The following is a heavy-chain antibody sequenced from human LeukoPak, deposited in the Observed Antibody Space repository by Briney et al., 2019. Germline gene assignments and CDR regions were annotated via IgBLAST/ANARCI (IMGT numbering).Heavy chain of an antibody. J-gene: IGHJ4*02. Sequence: VTVKVSCKASGYTFTGYYMHWVRQAPGQGLEWMGWINPNSGGTNYAQKFQGRVTMTRDTSISTAYMELSRLRSDDTAVYYCARALGSGSYYFNYWSQGTLVTVSS. CDR1: GYTFTGYY. D-gene: IGHD3-10*01. CDR3: ARALGSGSYYFNY. V-gene: IGHV1-2*02. CDR2: INPNSGGT.